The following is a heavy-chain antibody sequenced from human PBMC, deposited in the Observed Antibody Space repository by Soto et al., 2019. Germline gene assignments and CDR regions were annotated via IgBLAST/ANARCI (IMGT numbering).Heavy chain of an antibody. D-gene: IGHD1-20*01. V-gene: IGHV4-4*07. CDR2: VYSSGAT. CDR3: TKGPNWNYYYYGVDV. J-gene: IGHJ6*02. Sequence: SETLSLTCTVSGDSVSNYYWSWIRQPAGRGLEWIGRVYSSGATTYNPSLNGRVTMSVDTSRNQFSLRLSSVTAADTAIYYCTKGPNWNYYYYGVDVWGQGTAVTVSS. CDR1: GDSVSNYY.